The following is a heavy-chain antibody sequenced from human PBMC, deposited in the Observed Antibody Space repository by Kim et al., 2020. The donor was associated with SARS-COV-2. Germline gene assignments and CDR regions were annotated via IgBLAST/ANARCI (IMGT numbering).Heavy chain of an antibody. J-gene: IGHJ3*02. CDR3: ARDRRYSFAHDAFDI. Sequence: GGSLRLSCAASGFTFSSYGMHWVRQAPGKGLEWVAVISYDGSNKYYADSVKGRFTISRDNSKNTLYLQMNSLRAEDTAVYYCARDRRYSFAHDAFDIWGQGTMVTVSS. D-gene: IGHD5-18*01. CDR2: ISYDGSNK. V-gene: IGHV3-33*05. CDR1: GFTFSSYG.